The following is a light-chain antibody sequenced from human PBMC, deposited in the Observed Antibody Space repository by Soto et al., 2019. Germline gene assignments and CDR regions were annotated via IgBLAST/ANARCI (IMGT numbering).Light chain of an antibody. CDR3: QKYDTAPQT. Sequence: DIQMTQSPSSLSASVGDTVTITCRASQGIIDYLAWYQQRPGKVPKLLIYAASTLQTGVPSRFSGSGAGTDFTLTISILHPEDVGTYYCQKYDTAPQTFGQGTRVEIK. CDR1: QGIIDY. CDR2: AAS. J-gene: IGKJ1*01. V-gene: IGKV1-27*01.